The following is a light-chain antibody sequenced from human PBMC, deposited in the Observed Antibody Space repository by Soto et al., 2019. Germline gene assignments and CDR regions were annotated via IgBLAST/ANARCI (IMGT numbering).Light chain of an antibody. CDR3: KQYLNLPLA. CDR1: QDISNY. Sequence: DIQMTQSPSSLSASVGDRVTITCQASQDISNYLNWYQQKPGKAPKLLIYDASNLETGVPSRFSGSGSGTDFTFTISSLQLEDVASYYCKQYLNLPLAFGGWSKVENK. V-gene: IGKV1-33*01. CDR2: DAS. J-gene: IGKJ4*01.